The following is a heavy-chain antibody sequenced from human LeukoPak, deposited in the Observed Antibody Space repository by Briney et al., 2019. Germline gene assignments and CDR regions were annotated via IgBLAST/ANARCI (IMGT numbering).Heavy chain of an antibody. Sequence: SETLSLTCTVSGGSISSSSNYWGWIRQPPGKGLEWIATIYYTGTTYYNPSLKSRVTISVDTSKNQFSLNLRSVTAADTAVYYCAVGTTPFDYWGQGTLVTVSS. CDR1: GGSISSSSNY. V-gene: IGHV4-39*07. J-gene: IGHJ4*02. D-gene: IGHD1-1*01. CDR2: IYYTGTT. CDR3: AVGTTPFDY.